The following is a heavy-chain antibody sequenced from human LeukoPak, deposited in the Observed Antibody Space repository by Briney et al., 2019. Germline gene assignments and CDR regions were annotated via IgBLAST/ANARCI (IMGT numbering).Heavy chain of an antibody. Sequence: GASVKVSCKASGYTFTSYGISWVRQAPGQGLEWMGWISAYNGNTNYAQKLQGRVTMTTDTSTSTAYMELRSLRSDDTAVYYCARDERYNWDYASFDYWGQGTLVTVSS. CDR2: ISAYNGNT. D-gene: IGHD1-7*01. CDR1: GYTFTSYG. V-gene: IGHV1-18*01. J-gene: IGHJ4*02. CDR3: ARDERYNWDYASFDY.